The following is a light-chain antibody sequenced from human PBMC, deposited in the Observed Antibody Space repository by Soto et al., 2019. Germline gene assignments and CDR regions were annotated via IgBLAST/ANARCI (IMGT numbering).Light chain of an antibody. CDR1: QSVSSN. J-gene: IGKJ2*01. CDR2: GAS. V-gene: IGKV3-15*01. Sequence: DIVLTQSPATLSVSAGERATLSCRASQSVSSNLAWYQQKPGQAPRLLIYGASTRSNGIPARFSGSGSGTEFTLTTSSLQSEDVAVYYCQQYNNWPPYTFGQGTKLEIK. CDR3: QQYNNWPPYT.